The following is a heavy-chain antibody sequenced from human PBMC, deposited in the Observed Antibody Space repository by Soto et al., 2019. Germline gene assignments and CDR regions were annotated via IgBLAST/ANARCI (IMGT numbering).Heavy chain of an antibody. CDR3: ARDGSGRLWGDNYYGMDV. Sequence: GASVKVSCKASGYPFSSSGMSWVRLAPGQGLGWLGLIMGYNVNTNYAQKPQGSVTMTTDTSTSRAYTELRSVGSDDTAAYYFARDGSGRLWGDNYYGMDVWGPGTTVAVSS. V-gene: IGHV1-18*01. CDR2: IMGYNVNT. CDR1: GYPFSSSG. D-gene: IGHD3-10*01. J-gene: IGHJ6*01.